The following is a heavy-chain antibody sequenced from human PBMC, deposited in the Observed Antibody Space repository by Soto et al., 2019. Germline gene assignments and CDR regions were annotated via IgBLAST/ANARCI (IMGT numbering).Heavy chain of an antibody. CDR1: GSTFSSYD. Sequence: QVQLVESGGDVVQPGRSLRLSCAASGSTFSSYDIHWVRQAPGKGLQWVAHISPDGNNAYYADSVKGRFTISRDNARNTVYLQVSILRPDDTAVYHCVRGPNHGAFDIWGQGTLVTVSS. J-gene: IGHJ3*02. CDR3: VRGPNHGAFDI. CDR2: ISPDGNNA. V-gene: IGHV3-30-3*01.